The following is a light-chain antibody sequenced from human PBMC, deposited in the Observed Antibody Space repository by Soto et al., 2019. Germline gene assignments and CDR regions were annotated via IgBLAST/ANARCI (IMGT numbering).Light chain of an antibody. CDR3: QQFNSFPLT. CDR1: QGISTY. V-gene: IGKV1-9*01. Sequence: IQLTQSPSSLSASIGDRVTITCWASQGISTYLAWYQQTPGKAPKLLIYTASTLHSGVPSRFSGSGSGTDFTLTISSLQPEDFATYYCQQFNSFPLTFGGGTKVDIK. J-gene: IGKJ4*01. CDR2: TAS.